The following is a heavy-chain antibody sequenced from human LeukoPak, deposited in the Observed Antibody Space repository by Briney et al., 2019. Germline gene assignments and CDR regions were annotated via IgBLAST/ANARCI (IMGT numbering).Heavy chain of an antibody. CDR2: IKEDGSAI. CDR1: GFTFSSHW. Sequence: GGSLRLSCVASGFTFSSHWMSWVRQAPGKGLEWVANIKEDGSAIFYLDSVKGRFTISRDNAKNSVYLQMNSLRVEDTAVYYCARAVDVADYWGQGTLVTVSS. CDR3: ARAVDVADY. V-gene: IGHV3-7*01. D-gene: IGHD3-16*01. J-gene: IGHJ4*02.